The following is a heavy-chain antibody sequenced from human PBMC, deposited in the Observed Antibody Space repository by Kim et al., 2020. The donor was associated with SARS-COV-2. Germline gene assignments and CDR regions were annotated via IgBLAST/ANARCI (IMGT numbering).Heavy chain of an antibody. D-gene: IGHD2-21*02. CDR1: GGSFSGYY. CDR2: INHSGST. CDR3: ASCGGDFGYGMDV. J-gene: IGHJ6*02. Sequence: SETLPLTCAVYGGSFSGYYWSWIRQPPGKGLEWIGEINHSGSTNYNPSLKSRVTISVDTSKNQFSLKLSSVTAADTAVYYCASCGGDFGYGMDVWGQGTTVTVSS. V-gene: IGHV4-34*01.